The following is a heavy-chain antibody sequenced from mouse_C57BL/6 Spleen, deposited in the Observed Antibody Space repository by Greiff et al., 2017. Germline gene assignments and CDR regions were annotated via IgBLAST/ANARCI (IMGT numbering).Heavy chain of an antibody. CDR1: GYTFTDYN. CDR2: INPNNGGT. V-gene: IGHV1-18*01. D-gene: IGHD1-1*01. CDR3: ARYYGSSHYYAMDY. J-gene: IGHJ4*01. Sequence: VQLKESGPELVKPGASVKIPCKASGYTFTDYNMDWVKQSHGKSLEWIGDINPNNGGTIYNQKFKGKATLTVDKSSSTAYMELRSLTSEDTAVYYCARYYGSSHYYAMDYWGQGTSVTVSS.